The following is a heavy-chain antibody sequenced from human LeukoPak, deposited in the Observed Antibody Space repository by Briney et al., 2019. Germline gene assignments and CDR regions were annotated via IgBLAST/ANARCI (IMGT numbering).Heavy chain of an antibody. J-gene: IGHJ4*02. CDR2: ISGSSGST. V-gene: IGHV3-23*01. CDR3: AKESLRVVPSATFDY. CDR1: GFTFSSYG. Sequence: GGTLRLSCAASGFTFSSYGMRWVRQAPGKGLEWVSAISGSSGSTYYADSVKGRFTISRDISKNTLYLQMHSLRAEDTAVYYCAKESLRVVPSATFDYWGQGTLVTVSS. D-gene: IGHD2-2*01.